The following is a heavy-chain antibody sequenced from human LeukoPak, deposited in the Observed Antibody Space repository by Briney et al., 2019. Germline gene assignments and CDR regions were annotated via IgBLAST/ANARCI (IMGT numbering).Heavy chain of an antibody. Sequence: GASVKVSCKASGYTFISYFMHWVRQAPGQGLGWLGIINPSGGGTTYAQKFQDRITMTRDTSTSTVYMELSSLRSEDTALYYCARGGPCGGDCYSTSFDYWGQGTLVSVSS. J-gene: IGHJ4*02. D-gene: IGHD2-21*02. CDR2: INPSGGGT. CDR1: GYTFISYF. CDR3: ARGGPCGGDCYSTSFDY. V-gene: IGHV1-46*01.